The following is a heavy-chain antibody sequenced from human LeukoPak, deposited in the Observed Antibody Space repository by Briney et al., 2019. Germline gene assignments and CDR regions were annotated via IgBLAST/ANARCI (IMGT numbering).Heavy chain of an antibody. CDR2: INHSGST. CDR1: GGSFSGFY. D-gene: IGHD5-24*01. V-gene: IGHV4-34*01. J-gene: IGHJ4*02. CDR3: ARSRLHPIIFDY. Sequence: SETLSLTCAVYGGSFSGFYWSWIRQPPGKGLEWIGEINHSGSTNYNPSLKSRVTISVDTSKTQFSLKLSSVTAADTAVYYCARSRLHPIIFDYWGQGTLVTVSS.